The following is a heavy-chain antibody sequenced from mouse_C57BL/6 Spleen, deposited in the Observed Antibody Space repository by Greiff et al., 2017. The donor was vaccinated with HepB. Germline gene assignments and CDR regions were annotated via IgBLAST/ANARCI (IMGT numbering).Heavy chain of an antibody. CDR1: GFSLSTSGMG. CDR3: ARSLDDGYYNYAMDY. J-gene: IGHJ4*01. V-gene: IGHV8-12*01. Sequence: QVTLKECGPGILQSSQTLSLTCSFSGFSLSTSGMGVSWIRQPSGKGLEWLAHIYWDDDKRYNPSLKSRLTISKDTSRNQVFLKITSVDTADTATYYCARSLDDGYYNYAMDYWGQGTSVTVSS. D-gene: IGHD2-3*01. CDR2: IYWDDDK.